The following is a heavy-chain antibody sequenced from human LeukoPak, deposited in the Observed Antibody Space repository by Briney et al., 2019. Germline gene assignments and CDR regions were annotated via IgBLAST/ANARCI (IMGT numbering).Heavy chain of an antibody. CDR1: GFNVSSNY. CDR3: ARDPSRGLYYFDH. D-gene: IGHD3/OR15-3a*01. J-gene: IGHJ4*02. Sequence: PGGSVRHLRAPSGFNVSSNYMSWVRQAPGKGLEWVSVLYSGGSIYYADYVKGRFTISRDNSKNTLYLQMNSLRAEDTAVYYCARDPSRGLYYFDHWGQGTLVIVSS. CDR2: LYSGGSI. V-gene: IGHV3-53*01.